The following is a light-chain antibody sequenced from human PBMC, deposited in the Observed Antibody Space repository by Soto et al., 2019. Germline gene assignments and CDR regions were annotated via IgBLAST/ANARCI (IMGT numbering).Light chain of an antibody. CDR1: LRVFHSSNNKNY. CDR2: WAS. CDR3: QQYYNTPLT. Sequence: IVMPQSADSLAVSLGERSPINCKSSLRVFHSSNNKNYVAWHQQKPRQPPKLLIYWASTRESGVPDRCSGSGSGTDFPLTISSLQAEDVAVYYCQQYYNTPLTFGGGTKVDIK. J-gene: IGKJ4*01. V-gene: IGKV4-1*01.